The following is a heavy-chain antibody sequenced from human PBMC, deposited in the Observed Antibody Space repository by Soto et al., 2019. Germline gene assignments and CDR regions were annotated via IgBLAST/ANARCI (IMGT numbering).Heavy chain of an antibody. D-gene: IGHD1-26*01. Sequence: QVQLVEFWGGVVQPWRSLRRSCAASGFTFSSYGMHWVRQAPGKGLEWVAVISYDGSNKYYADSLKGRLTISRDNSKNTLYLQMNSLRAEDTAVYYCAKLSVVVGGANIGTFDYWGQGTLVTVSS. V-gene: IGHV3-30*18. J-gene: IGHJ4*02. CDR1: GFTFSSYG. CDR3: AKLSVVVGGANIGTFDY. CDR2: ISYDGSNK.